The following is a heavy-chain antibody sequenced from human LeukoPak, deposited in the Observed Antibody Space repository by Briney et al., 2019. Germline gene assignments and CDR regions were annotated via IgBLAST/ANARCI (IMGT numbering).Heavy chain of an antibody. J-gene: IGHJ4*02. V-gene: IGHV1-18*01. CDR3: ARGPYCSGGTCYSQYFDY. CDR2: ISGYNGNT. Sequence: ASVKVSCKASGYTFTSYGISWVRPAPGQGLEWMGWISGYNGNTHYAQNLQGRVTMTTDTSTSTAYMELRSLRSDDTAVYYCARGPYCSGGTCYSQYFDYWGQGTLVTVSS. D-gene: IGHD2-15*01. CDR1: GYTFTSYG.